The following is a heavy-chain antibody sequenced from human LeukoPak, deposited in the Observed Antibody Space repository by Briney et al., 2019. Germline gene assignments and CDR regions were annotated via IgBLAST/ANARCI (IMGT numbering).Heavy chain of an antibody. CDR2: MNPNSGNT. V-gene: IGHV1-8*01. D-gene: IGHD4-17*01. CDR1: GYTFTSYD. Sequence: ASVKVSCKASGYTFTSYDINWVRQAAGQGLEWMGWMNPNSGNTGYAQKFQGRVTMTRNTSISTAYMELSSLRSEDTAVYYCARGLMTTVVTPGYWGQGTLVTVSS. CDR3: ARGLMTTVVTPGY. J-gene: IGHJ4*02.